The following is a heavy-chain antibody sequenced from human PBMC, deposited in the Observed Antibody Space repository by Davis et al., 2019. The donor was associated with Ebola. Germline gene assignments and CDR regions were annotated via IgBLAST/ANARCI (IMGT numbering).Heavy chain of an antibody. CDR2: IGTAGDT. D-gene: IGHD3-10*01. V-gene: IGHV3-13*01. J-gene: IGHJ4*02. CDR3: ARAGFGEIYFDY. Sequence: GESLKISCAASGFTFSSYDMHWVRQATGKGLEWVSAIGTAGDTYYPGSVKCRFTISREKAKNSLYLQMNSLRGEDTAVYYCARAGFGEIYFDYWGQGTLVTVSS. CDR1: GFTFSSYD.